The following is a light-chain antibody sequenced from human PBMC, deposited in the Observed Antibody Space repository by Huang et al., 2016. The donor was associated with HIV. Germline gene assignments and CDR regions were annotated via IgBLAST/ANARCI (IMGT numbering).Light chain of an antibody. V-gene: IGKV1-33*01. CDR1: HDISNH. CDR3: QQYNDVPLT. J-gene: IGKJ4*01. Sequence: QMTQFPPSLCASVGDIVTNTCQTSHDISNHLNGYQQKPGKAPNLLISDASNLQTGIPLWFSGGGSCTNFTFTISSLQPEDIATYYCQQYNDVPLTFGGGTNVNIK. CDR2: DAS.